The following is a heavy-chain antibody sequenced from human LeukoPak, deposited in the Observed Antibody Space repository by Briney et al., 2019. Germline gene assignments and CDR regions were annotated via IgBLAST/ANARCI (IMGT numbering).Heavy chain of an antibody. D-gene: IGHD2-15*01. Sequence: PGRSLRLSCAASGFTFSSYGMHWVRQAPGKGLEWVAVISYDGSNKYYADSVKGRFTISRDNSKNTLSLQMNSLRAEDTAVYYCAKGELEYCSGTRCYPFDYWGQGTLVTVSS. V-gene: IGHV3-30*18. CDR3: AKGELEYCSGTRCYPFDY. J-gene: IGHJ4*02. CDR2: ISYDGSNK. CDR1: GFTFSSYG.